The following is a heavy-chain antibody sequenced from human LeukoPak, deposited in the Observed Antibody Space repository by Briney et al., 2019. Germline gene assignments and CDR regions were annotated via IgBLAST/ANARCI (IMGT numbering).Heavy chain of an antibody. J-gene: IGHJ4*02. CDR3: ARDTFYYDSSGYSAIFDY. CDR2: ISAYNGNT. CDR1: GYTFTNYA. D-gene: IGHD3-22*01. Sequence: ASVKVSCKASGYTFTNYAISWVRQAPGRGLEWMGWISAYNGNTNYAQKLQGRVTMTTDTSTSTAYMELRSLRSDDTAVYYCARDTFYYDSSGYSAIFDYWGQGTLVTVSS. V-gene: IGHV1-18*01.